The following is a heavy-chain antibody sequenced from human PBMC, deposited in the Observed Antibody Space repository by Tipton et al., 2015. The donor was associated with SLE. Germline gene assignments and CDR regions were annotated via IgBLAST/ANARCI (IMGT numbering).Heavy chain of an antibody. CDR3: ARGFWSQGGMDV. V-gene: IGHV4-38-2*01. D-gene: IGHD3-3*01. CDR2: IYHSGST. J-gene: IGHJ6*02. Sequence: TLSLTCAVSGYSISSGYYWGWIRQPPGKGLEWIGSIYHSGSTYYNPSLKSRVTISVDTSKNQFSLKLSSVTAADTAVYYCARGFWSQGGMDVWGQGTTVTVSS. CDR1: GYSISSGYY.